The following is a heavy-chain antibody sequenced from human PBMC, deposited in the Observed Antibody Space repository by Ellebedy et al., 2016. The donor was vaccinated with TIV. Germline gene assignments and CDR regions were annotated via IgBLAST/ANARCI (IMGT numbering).Heavy chain of an antibody. CDR3: AKEDWNDEWLED. D-gene: IGHD1-1*01. Sequence: GGSLRLSCAASGFAFSNYAMSWVRQAPGKGLEWVSTISRNADNTYYADSVKGRFTISRDNSNNMVFLQMNGLRATDTAVYHCAKEDWNDEWLEDWGQGTLVTVSS. CDR2: ISRNADNT. CDR1: GFAFSNYA. V-gene: IGHV3-23*01. J-gene: IGHJ4*02.